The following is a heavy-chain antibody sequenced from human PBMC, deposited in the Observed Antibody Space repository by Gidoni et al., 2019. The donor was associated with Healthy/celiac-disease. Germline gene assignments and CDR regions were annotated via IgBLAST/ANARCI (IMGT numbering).Heavy chain of an antibody. CDR2: IRYDGSNK. Sequence: QVQLVESGGGVVQPGGSLRLSCAASGFTFSSYGMHWVRQAPGKGLEGVAFIRYDGSNKYYADSVKGRFTISRDNSKNTLYLQMNSLRAEDTAVYYCAKAPRYSNYVDYWGQGTLVTVSS. CDR1: GFTFSSYG. V-gene: IGHV3-30*02. J-gene: IGHJ4*02. D-gene: IGHD4-4*01. CDR3: AKAPRYSNYVDY.